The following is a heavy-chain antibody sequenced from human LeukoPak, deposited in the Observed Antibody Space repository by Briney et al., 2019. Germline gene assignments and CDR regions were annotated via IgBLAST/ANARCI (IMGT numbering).Heavy chain of an antibody. CDR3: ARGLTAAPYYYGMDV. CDR1: GGSISSSNW. Sequence: SGTLSLTCAVSGGSISSSNWWSWVRQPPGKGLEWIGEIYHSGSTNYNPSLKSRVTISVDKSKNQFSLKLSSVTAADTAVYYCARGLTAAPYYYGMDVWGQGTTVTVSS. D-gene: IGHD2-2*01. J-gene: IGHJ6*02. CDR2: IYHSGST. V-gene: IGHV4-4*02.